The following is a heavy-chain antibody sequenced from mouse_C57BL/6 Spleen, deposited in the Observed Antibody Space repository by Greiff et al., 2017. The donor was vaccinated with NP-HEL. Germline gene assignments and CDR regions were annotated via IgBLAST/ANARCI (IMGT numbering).Heavy chain of an antibody. CDR2: IYPGSGNT. J-gene: IGHJ2*01. Sequence: QVQLQQSGAELVRPGASVKLSCKASGYTFTDYYINWVKQRPGQGLEWIARIYPGSGNTYYNEKFKGKATLTAEKSSSTAYMQLSSLTSEDSAVYFCARSHYYGSSYPYFDYWGQGTTLTVSS. D-gene: IGHD1-1*01. V-gene: IGHV1-76*01. CDR1: GYTFTDYY. CDR3: ARSHYYGSSYPYFDY.